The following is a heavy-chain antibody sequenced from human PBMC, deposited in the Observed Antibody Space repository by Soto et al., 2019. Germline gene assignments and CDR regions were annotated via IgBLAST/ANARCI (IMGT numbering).Heavy chain of an antibody. CDR2: ISGSGGST. Sequence: PGGSLRLSCAASGFTFSSYSMSWVRQAPGKGLEWVSAISGSGGSTFYADSVKGRFTISRDNSKNTLYLQMNSLRAEDTAVYYCAKLGGVNYDILTGYYRPTWFDPWGQGTLVTVSS. D-gene: IGHD3-9*01. CDR3: AKLGGVNYDILTGYYRPTWFDP. J-gene: IGHJ5*02. CDR1: GFTFSSYS. V-gene: IGHV3-23*01.